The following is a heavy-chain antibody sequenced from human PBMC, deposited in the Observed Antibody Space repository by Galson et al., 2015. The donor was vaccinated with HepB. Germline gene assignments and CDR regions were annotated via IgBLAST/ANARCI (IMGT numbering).Heavy chain of an antibody. J-gene: IGHJ6*02. CDR3: TRDYADDYYYYGMDV. CDR1: GFTFGDYA. D-gene: IGHD2-2*01. V-gene: IGHV3-49*03. Sequence: SLRLSCAASGFTFGDYAMSWFRQAPGKGLEWVGFIRGKAYGGTTEYAASVKGRFTISRDDSKSIAYLQMNSLKTEDTAVYYCTRDYADDYYYYGMDVWGQGTTVTVSS. CDR2: IRGKAYGGTT.